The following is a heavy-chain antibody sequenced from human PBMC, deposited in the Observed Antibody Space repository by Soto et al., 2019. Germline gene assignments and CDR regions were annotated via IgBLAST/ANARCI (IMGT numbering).Heavy chain of an antibody. CDR1: GGSISSSGYY. D-gene: IGHD1-26*01. CDR3: PRPSIEGSMSYWNFEL. CDR2: MRYGGNS. Sequence: QLQLQESGPGLVKPSETLLLTCTAPGGSISSSGYYWGWIRQPPGKGLEWIGNMRYGGNSYYSPSLKSRATMSVDASKNQFSLKLRSVPAADTAGYYCPRPSIEGSMSYWNFELWGRGTLVTVS. V-gene: IGHV4-39*01. J-gene: IGHJ2*01.